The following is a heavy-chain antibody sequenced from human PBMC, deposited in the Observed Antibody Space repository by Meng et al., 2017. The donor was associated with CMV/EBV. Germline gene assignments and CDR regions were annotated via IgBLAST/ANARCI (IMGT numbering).Heavy chain of an antibody. Sequence: SVKVSCKASGYTFTSYDINWVRQATGQGLEWMGWMNPNSGNTGYAQKFQGRVTMTRHTSKSTAYMELSSLRSEDTAVYYCARGRLIKRGDGYDLGYWGQGTLVTVSS. CDR1: GYTFTSYD. J-gene: IGHJ4*02. V-gene: IGHV1-8*01. CDR3: ARGRLIKRGDGYDLGY. CDR2: MNPNSGNT. D-gene: IGHD5-24*01.